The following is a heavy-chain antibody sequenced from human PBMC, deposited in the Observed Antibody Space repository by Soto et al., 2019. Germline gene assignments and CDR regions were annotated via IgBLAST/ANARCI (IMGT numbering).Heavy chain of an antibody. D-gene: IGHD3-10*01. V-gene: IGHV3-48*02. CDR2: ISRSSTGI. Sequence: EVQLVESGGGLVQPGGSLRPSCAASGFTFSLYSMSWVRQAPGKGLEWVSYISRSSTGIHYADSVKGRFTISRDDVTNSMHLQMNSLRDGDTAVYYCARAVTWGLDVWGQGTTVSISS. CDR3: ARAVTWGLDV. J-gene: IGHJ6*01. CDR1: GFTFSLYS.